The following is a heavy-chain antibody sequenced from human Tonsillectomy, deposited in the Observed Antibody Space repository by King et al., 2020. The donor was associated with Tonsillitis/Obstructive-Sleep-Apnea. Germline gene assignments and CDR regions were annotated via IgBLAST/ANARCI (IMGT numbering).Heavy chain of an antibody. J-gene: IGHJ3*02. CDR1: GFTFSNYG. D-gene: IGHD2-2*02. Sequence: QLVQSGGGVVQPGRSLRLSCAASGFTFSNYGMHWVRQAPGKGLEWVAVIWYDGSNKYYADSVKGRFTISRDNSKNTLYLQMNSLRAEDTAVYYCARVVPAAIEGAFDIWGQGTMVTVSS. CDR2: IWYDGSNK. V-gene: IGHV3-33*01. CDR3: ARVVPAAIEGAFDI.